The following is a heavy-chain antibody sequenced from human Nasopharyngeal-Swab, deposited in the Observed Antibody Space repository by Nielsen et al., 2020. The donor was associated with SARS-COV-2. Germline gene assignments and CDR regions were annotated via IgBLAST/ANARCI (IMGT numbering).Heavy chain of an antibody. Sequence: GESLKISCAASGFTFSDYYMSWIRQAPGKGLEWVSYISSSSSYTNYADSVKGRFTISRDNAKNSLYLQMNSLRAEDTAVYYCARTGGVLRFLEWLPNWFDPWGQGILVTVSS. D-gene: IGHD3-3*01. CDR3: ARTGGVLRFLEWLPNWFDP. CDR2: ISSSSSYT. V-gene: IGHV3-11*06. CDR1: GFTFSDYY. J-gene: IGHJ5*02.